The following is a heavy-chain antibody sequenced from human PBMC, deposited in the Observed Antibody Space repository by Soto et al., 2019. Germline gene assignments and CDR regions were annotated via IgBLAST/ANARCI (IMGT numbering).Heavy chain of an antibody. CDR3: AIENQPRCLYFHYYGAYV. V-gene: IGHV1-3*01. CDR2: INAGDGDT. D-gene: IGHD2-2*01. J-gene: IGHJ6*02. Sequence: QAPGQRLEWMGWINAGDGDTKYPQKFQGRVTITRDTFANTAYMEVSSLRSEDTAIYYCAIENQPRCLYFHYYGAYVWGQGTTVIVSS.